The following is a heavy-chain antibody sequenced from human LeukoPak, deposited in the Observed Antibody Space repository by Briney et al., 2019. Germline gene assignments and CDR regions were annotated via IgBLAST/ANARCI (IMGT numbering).Heavy chain of an antibody. CDR1: GYTFTGYY. CDR3: ASSSLLVSFGEDYMDV. CDR2: INPNSGVT. D-gene: IGHD3-10*01. V-gene: IGHV1-2*02. Sequence: ASVKVSCKASGYTFTGYYIHWVRQAPGQGLEWMGWINPNSGVTNHAQKFQGRVTMTGDTSISTAYMELGRLRSDDTAVYYCASSSLLVSFGEDYMDVWGKGTTVTISS. J-gene: IGHJ6*03.